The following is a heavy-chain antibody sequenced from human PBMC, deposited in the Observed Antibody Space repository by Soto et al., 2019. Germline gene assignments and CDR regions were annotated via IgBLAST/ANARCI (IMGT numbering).Heavy chain of an antibody. CDR2: ISGSGASA. CDR1: EFSFGGYA. J-gene: IGHJ4*02. V-gene: IGHV3-23*01. Sequence: EVQLLESGGGLVQPGGSLRLSCAASEFSFGGYAMSWVRQAPGKGLEWVSSISGSGASAFYAASVRGRFTISRDNTGNTVSLQMNSLRAEDTALYYCAKGSRGYTTYDFDYWGQGTRITVSS. D-gene: IGHD5-18*01. CDR3: AKGSRGYTTYDFDY.